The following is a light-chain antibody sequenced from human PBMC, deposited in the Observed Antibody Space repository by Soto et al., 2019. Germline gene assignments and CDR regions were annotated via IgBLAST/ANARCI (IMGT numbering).Light chain of an antibody. Sequence: EIVMTQSPATLSVSPGERATLSCRASQSVSSNLAWYQQKPGQAPRLLIYGASTRATGIPARFSGSGSGTEFTLTISSLQSEDFAVDYCQQYNNWRLTFGQGTKVEIK. J-gene: IGKJ1*01. CDR2: GAS. CDR1: QSVSSN. V-gene: IGKV3-15*01. CDR3: QQYNNWRLT.